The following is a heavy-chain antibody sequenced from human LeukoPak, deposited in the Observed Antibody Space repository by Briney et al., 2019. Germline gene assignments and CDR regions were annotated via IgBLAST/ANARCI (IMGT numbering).Heavy chain of an antibody. V-gene: IGHV3-30*02. D-gene: IGHD3-10*01. CDR3: AKDYYGSGSEPDAFDI. J-gene: IGHJ3*02. CDR1: GFPQSNAW. CDR2: MWYYGSNK. Sequence: PGGPLRLSCAASGFPQSNAWMSGVRQAPGKGLEGVAFMWYYGSNKYYADSEKGRFTISRDNSKNTLYLQMNSLRAEDTAVYYCAKDYYGSGSEPDAFDIWGQGTMVTVSS.